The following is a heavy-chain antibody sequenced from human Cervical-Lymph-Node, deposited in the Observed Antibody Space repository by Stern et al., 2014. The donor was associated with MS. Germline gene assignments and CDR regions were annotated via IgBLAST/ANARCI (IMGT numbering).Heavy chain of an antibody. D-gene: IGHD2-15*01. CDR3: AHSRVKYCRGGTCYSSLFDY. V-gene: IGHV2-5*02. J-gene: IGHJ4*02. CDR2: IYWDYDK. Sequence: QVTLRESGPTLVKPTQTVTLTCTLSGFSVATAGVGVGWIRQPPGKALEWLAAIYWDYDKLYSPSLKNRLTIIKDTSKNQVVLTMTNVDPVDTATYYCAHSRVKYCRGGTCYSSLFDYWGQGTLVTVSS. CDR1: GFSVATAGVG.